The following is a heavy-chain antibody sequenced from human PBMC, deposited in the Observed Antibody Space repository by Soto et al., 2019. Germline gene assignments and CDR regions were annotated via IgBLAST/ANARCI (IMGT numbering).Heavy chain of an antibody. J-gene: IGHJ6*02. CDR1: GGSISSYY. CDR2: IYYSGST. Sequence: SETLSLTYTVSGGSISSYYWSWIRQPPGKGLKWIGYIYYSGSTNYNPSLKSRVTISVDTSKNQFSLKLSSVTAADTAVYYCASPLYYYYGMDVWGQGTSVTVSS. CDR3: ASPLYYYYGMDV. V-gene: IGHV4-59*12.